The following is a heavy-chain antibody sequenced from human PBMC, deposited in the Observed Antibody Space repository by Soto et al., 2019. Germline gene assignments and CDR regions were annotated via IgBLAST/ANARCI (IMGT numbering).Heavy chain of an antibody. J-gene: IGHJ4*02. CDR1: GFTFKIYD. D-gene: IGHD3-10*01. V-gene: IGHV3-21*01. CDR2: ISSTGSPM. CDR3: ARATRRSTLVRGVTTGLDY. Sequence: GGSLRLSCEASGFTFKIYDMNWVSQAPGKGLEWVSYISSTGSPMYYAESVKGRFTISRDNAKNSLFLQMNSLTGADTAIYFCARATRRSTLVRGVTTGLDYWGQGALVTVSS.